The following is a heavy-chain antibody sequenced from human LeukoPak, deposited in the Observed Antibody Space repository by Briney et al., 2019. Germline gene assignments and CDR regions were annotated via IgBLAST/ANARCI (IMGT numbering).Heavy chain of an antibody. CDR2: ISSSGSTI. Sequence: LSLTCAGYGGSFSGYYWSWIRQPPGKGLAWVSYISSSGSTIYYADSVKGRFTISRDNAKNSLYLQMNSLRAEDTAVYYCARGEWALGYCSSTSCLDAFDIWGQGTMVTVSS. CDR3: ARGEWALGYCSSTSCLDAFDI. V-gene: IGHV3-11*01. CDR1: GGSFSGYY. D-gene: IGHD2-2*01. J-gene: IGHJ3*02.